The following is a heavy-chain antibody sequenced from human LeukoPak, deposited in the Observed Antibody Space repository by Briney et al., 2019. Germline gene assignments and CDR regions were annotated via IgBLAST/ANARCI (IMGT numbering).Heavy chain of an antibody. J-gene: IGHJ6*02. CDR1: GGTFSSYA. CDR2: IIPIFGIA. CDR3: ARGVQGGGRLNGMDV. V-gene: IGHV1-69*04. D-gene: IGHD2-15*01. Sequence: SVKVSCKSSGGTFSSYAISWVRQAPGQGLEWMGRIIPIFGIANYAQKFQGRVTITADKSTSTAYMELSSLRSEDTAVYYCARGVQGGGRLNGMDVWGQGTTVTVSS.